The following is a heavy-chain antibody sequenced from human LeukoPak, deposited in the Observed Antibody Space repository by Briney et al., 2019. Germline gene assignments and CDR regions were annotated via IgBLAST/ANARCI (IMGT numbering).Heavy chain of an antibody. D-gene: IGHD6-13*01. J-gene: IGHJ6*03. Sequence: ASVKVSCKASGYTFTSYAMHWVRQAPGQRLGWMGRMNPNSGNTGYAQKFQGRVTMTRNTSISTAYMELSSLRSEDTAVYYCARIPYSSSWYPYYYYYYMDVWGKGTTVTISS. CDR2: MNPNSGNT. CDR3: ARIPYSSSWYPYYYYYYMDV. CDR1: GYTFTSYA. V-gene: IGHV1-8*02.